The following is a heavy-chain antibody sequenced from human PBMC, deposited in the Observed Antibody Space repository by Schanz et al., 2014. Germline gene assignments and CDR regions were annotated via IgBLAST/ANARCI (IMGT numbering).Heavy chain of an antibody. V-gene: IGHV1-18*01. CDR3: AKAEYDMLTDSYSRLDP. CDR2: ISVYTGNT. J-gene: IGHJ5*02. D-gene: IGHD3-9*01. CDR1: GYTFTTYA. Sequence: QVQLVQSGAEVKKPGASVRVSCKASGYTFTTYAMSWVRQAPGQGLEWMGWISVYTGNTKYGQKVQGRVTMTADTSTNTAYMELRSLRSDDTAVYYCAKAEYDMLTDSYSRLDPWGQGTLVTVSS.